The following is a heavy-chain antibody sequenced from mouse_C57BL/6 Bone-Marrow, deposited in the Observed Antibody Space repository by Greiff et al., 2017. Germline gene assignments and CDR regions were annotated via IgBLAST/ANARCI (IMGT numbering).Heavy chain of an antibody. CDR3: AREGYYGSSYYWYFDV. V-gene: IGHV1-50*01. CDR2: IDPSDSST. D-gene: IGHD1-1*01. J-gene: IGHJ1*03. Sequence: QVQLQQPGAELVKPGASVKLSCKASGYTFTSYWMQWVKQRPGQGLEWIGEIDPSDSSTNYNQKFKGKATLTVDPSSSPAYVQLSSLTSEDAAVYYCAREGYYGSSYYWYFDVWGTGTTVTVSS. CDR1: GYTFTSYW.